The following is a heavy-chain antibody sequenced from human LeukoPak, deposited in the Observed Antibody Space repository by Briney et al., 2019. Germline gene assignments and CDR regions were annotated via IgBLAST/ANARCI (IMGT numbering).Heavy chain of an antibody. Sequence: SETLSLTCAVYGGSFSGYYWSWIRQPPGKGLEWIGEINHSGSTNYNPSLKSRVTISVDTSKNQFSLKLSSVTAADTAVYYCARHEGTMVRGVIKLPFDYWGQGTLVTVSS. CDR2: INHSGST. CDR1: GGSFSGYY. CDR3: ARHEGTMVRGVIKLPFDY. D-gene: IGHD3-10*01. J-gene: IGHJ4*02. V-gene: IGHV4-34*01.